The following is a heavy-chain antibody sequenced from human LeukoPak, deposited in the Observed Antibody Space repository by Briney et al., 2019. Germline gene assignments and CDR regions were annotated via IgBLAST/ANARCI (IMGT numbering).Heavy chain of an antibody. Sequence: ASVKVSCKASGYTFTGYYVHWVRQAPGQGLEWMAWINPNNGGTNSAQNFQGRVTMTGDTSISTAYMELSSLRSDDTAVYYCARLGGGSSWSNFDFWGQGTLVTVSS. CDR1: GYTFTGYY. V-gene: IGHV1-2*02. J-gene: IGHJ4*02. CDR3: ARLGGGSSWSNFDF. D-gene: IGHD6-13*01. CDR2: INPNNGGT.